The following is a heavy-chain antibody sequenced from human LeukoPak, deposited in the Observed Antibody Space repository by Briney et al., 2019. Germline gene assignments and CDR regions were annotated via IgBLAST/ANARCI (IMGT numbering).Heavy chain of an antibody. CDR3: ARSDISGSYLPFDY. Sequence: ASMKVSCKASGYTFTDYYMHWVRQAPGQGLEWMGWINPNSGGTNYAQKFQGRVTMTRDTSISTAYMDLSRLRSDDTAVYYCARSDISGSYLPFDYWGQGTLVTVSS. CDR2: INPNSGGT. J-gene: IGHJ4*02. CDR1: GYTFTDYY. V-gene: IGHV1-2*02. D-gene: IGHD3-10*01.